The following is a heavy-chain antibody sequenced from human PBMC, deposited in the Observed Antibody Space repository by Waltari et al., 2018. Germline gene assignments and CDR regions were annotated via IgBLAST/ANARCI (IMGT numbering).Heavy chain of an antibody. Sequence: EVQLLESGGGLVQPGGSLRLSCAASGFTFSSYALSWFRQAPGKGLEWVSAISGSGGSTYYADSVKGRFTISRDNSKNTLYLQMNSLRAEDTAVYYCAGSSWSIDNWFDPWGQGTLVTVSS. V-gene: IGHV3-23*01. CDR3: AGSSWSIDNWFDP. J-gene: IGHJ5*02. CDR1: GFTFSSYA. CDR2: ISGSGGST. D-gene: IGHD6-13*01.